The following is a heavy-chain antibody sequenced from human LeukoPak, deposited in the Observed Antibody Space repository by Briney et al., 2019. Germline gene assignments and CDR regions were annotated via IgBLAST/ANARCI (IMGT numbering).Heavy chain of an antibody. J-gene: IGHJ4*02. D-gene: IGHD7-27*01. CDR1: GFTFSSYA. CDR3: AKDYIRRAWD. CDR2: ITSNAAST. Sequence: GGSLRLSCAASGFTFSSYAMSWVRQAPGKGLEWISTITSNAASTFYADSAKGRFTISRDNSKNTLYLQMYNLRAEDTALYYCAKDYIRRAWDWGQGSLVTVSS. V-gene: IGHV3-23*01.